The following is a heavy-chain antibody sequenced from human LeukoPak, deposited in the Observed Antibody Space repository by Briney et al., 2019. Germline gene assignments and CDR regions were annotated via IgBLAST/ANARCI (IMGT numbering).Heavy chain of an antibody. Sequence: PGGSLRLSCAASGFTFSDHYIDWVRQAPGKGLEWVSAISGSGGSTYYADSVKGRFTISRDNSKNTLYLQMNSLRAEDTAVYYCAKDAVAIQLPYYYYYYMDVWGKGTTVAVSS. D-gene: IGHD5-18*01. CDR1: GFTFSDHY. CDR3: AKDAVAIQLPYYYYYYMDV. V-gene: IGHV3-23*01. CDR2: ISGSGGST. J-gene: IGHJ6*03.